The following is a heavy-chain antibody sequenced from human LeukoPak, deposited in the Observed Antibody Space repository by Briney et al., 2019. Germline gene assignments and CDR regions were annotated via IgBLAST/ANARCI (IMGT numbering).Heavy chain of an antibody. Sequence: PGGSLRLSCAASGFTFSSNWMSWVRQAPGKGLEWVANIKQDGSEKYYVDSVKGRFTISRDNAKNSLYLQMNSLRAEDTAVYYCARTYDSSGYYWWDYYYMDVWGKGTTVTVSS. V-gene: IGHV3-7*01. CDR2: IKQDGSEK. CDR1: GFTFSSNW. D-gene: IGHD3-22*01. J-gene: IGHJ6*03. CDR3: ARTYDSSGYYWWDYYYMDV.